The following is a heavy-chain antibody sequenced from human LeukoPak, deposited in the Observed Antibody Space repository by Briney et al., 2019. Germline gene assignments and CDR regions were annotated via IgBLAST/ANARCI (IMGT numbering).Heavy chain of an antibody. Sequence: GGSLRLSCAVSGITLSNYGMSWVRQAPGKGLEWVAGIGGSGGVTNYADSVKGRFTISRDSAKNSLYLQMNSLTAGDTAVYYCVRGGIQVSGIDEIDYWGQGTLVTVSS. J-gene: IGHJ4*02. CDR2: IGGSGGVT. D-gene: IGHD6-19*01. CDR3: VRGGIQVSGIDEIDY. CDR1: GITLSNYG. V-gene: IGHV3-23*01.